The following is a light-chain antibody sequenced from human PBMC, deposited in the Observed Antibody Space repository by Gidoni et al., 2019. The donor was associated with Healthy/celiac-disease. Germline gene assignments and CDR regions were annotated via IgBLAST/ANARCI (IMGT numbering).Light chain of an antibody. CDR1: QSVSSY. V-gene: IGKV3-11*01. CDR3: QQRSNWQGLT. Sequence: IVLTQSPATLSLSPGERATLSCSASQSVSSYLAWYQQKPGQAPRLLIYDASNRATGIPARFSGSGSGTDFTLTISSLEPEDFAVYYCQQRSNWQGLTFGGGTKVEIK. CDR2: DAS. J-gene: IGKJ4*01.